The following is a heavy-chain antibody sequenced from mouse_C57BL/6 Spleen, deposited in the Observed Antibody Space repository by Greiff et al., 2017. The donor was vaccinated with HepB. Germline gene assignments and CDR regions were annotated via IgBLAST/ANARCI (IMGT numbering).Heavy chain of an antibody. CDR3: AKGILYDGESYYYAMDD. J-gene: IGHJ4*01. CDR2: IDPSDSYT. V-gene: IGHV1-69*01. CDR1: GYTFTSYW. D-gene: IGHD2-12*01. Sequence: QVQLQQPGAELVMPGASVKLSCKASGYTFTSYWMHWVKQRPGQGLEWIGEIDPSDSYTNYNQKFKGKSTLTVDKSSSTAYMQLSSLTSADSAVYYGAKGILYDGESYYYAMDDWGKGTSVTVSS.